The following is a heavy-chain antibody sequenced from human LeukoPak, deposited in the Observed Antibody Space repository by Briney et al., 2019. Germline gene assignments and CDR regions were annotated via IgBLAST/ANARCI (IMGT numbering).Heavy chain of an antibody. V-gene: IGHV3-7*03. CDR2: VNRDGSET. CDR3: ARNNGMDV. CDR1: GFTLSNHW. J-gene: IGHJ6*02. Sequence: GGSLSLSGAASGFTLSNHWMTWVRQVPGRGPEWVANVNRDGSETYYLDSVKGRFTISKDNAKNSLYLQMNSLRAEDTALYHCARNNGMDVWGQGTTVIVSS.